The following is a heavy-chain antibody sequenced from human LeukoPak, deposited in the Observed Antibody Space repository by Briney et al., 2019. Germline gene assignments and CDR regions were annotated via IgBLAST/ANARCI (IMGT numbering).Heavy chain of an antibody. CDR1: GFTFSRYW. CDR2: IKQDGSEK. Sequence: GGSLRLSCAASGFTFSRYWMSWVRQAPGKGLEWLANIKQDGSEKYYVDSVKGRFTISRDNAKNTLYLQMNSLRVEDTAVYYCARVGSSPPFSWGQGTLVTVSS. D-gene: IGHD6-6*01. J-gene: IGHJ4*02. CDR3: ARVGSSPPFS. V-gene: IGHV3-7*01.